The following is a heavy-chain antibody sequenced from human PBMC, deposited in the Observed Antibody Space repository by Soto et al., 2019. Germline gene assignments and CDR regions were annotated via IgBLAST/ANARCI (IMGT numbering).Heavy chain of an antibody. J-gene: IGHJ6*02. D-gene: IGHD2-21*01. CDR3: AREAPYCTSATCPKFYDMDV. V-gene: IGHV1-69*01. CDR1: GGTFGSYA. Sequence: QVQLVQSGAEVKKPGSSVKVSCKASGGTFGSYAITWVRRAPGQGLEWLGGIIPILNSPAYAQKFQARVGMTADEITNTAYMELNSLRFDDTAVYYCAREAPYCTSATCPKFYDMDVWGQGTTVTVAS. CDR2: IIPILNSP.